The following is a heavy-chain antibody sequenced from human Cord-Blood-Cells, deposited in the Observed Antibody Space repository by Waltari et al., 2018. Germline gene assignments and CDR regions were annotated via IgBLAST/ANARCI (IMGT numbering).Heavy chain of an antibody. CDR3: ARSISDFWSGYYFAFDI. Sequence: QVQLQQWGAGLLKPSETLSLTCAVYGGSFSGYYWCWIRQPPGKGLEWIGEINHSGSTNYNPSRKSRVTISVDTSKNQFSLKLSSVTAADTAVYYCARSISDFWSGYYFAFDIWGQGTMVTVSS. J-gene: IGHJ3*02. D-gene: IGHD3-3*01. V-gene: IGHV4-34*01. CDR2: INHSGST. CDR1: GGSFSGYY.